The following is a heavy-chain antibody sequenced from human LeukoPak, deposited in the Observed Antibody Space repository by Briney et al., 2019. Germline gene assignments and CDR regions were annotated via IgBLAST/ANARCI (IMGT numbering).Heavy chain of an antibody. V-gene: IGHV3-15*04. CDR2: IESKTDGGTT. CDR1: GFTFSNAW. D-gene: IGHD3-9*01. CDR3: TVDHFDWLLPFDY. J-gene: IGHJ4*02. Sequence: PGGSLRLSCAASGFTFSNAWMSWVRQAPGKGLEWVGRIESKTDGGTTDYAAPVKGRFTISRDDSKNTLYLQMNSLKTEDTAVYYCTVDHFDWLLPFDYWGQGTLVTVSS.